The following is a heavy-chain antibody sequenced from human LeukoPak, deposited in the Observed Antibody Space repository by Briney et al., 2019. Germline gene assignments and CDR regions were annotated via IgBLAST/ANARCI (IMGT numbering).Heavy chain of an antibody. CDR3: AGDYGEYYYGMDV. V-gene: IGHV3-33*01. CDR2: MWYDGSNK. CDR1: GFTFSSYG. Sequence: PGGSLRLSCAASGFTFSSYGMHWVRQAPGKGLEWVAVMWYDGSNKCYADSVKGRFTISRDNSKNTLCLQMNSLRAEDTAVYYCAGDYGEYYYGMDVWGRGTTVTVSS. D-gene: IGHD4-17*01. J-gene: IGHJ6*02.